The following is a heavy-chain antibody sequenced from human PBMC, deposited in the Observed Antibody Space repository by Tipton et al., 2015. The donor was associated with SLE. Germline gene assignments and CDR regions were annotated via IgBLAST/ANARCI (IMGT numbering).Heavy chain of an antibody. CDR1: GGSISGGGYS. CDR2: LYQSGSI. V-gene: IGHV4-30-2*06. J-gene: IGHJ4*02. Sequence: TLSLTCTVSGGSISGGGYSWSWIRQSPGKGLEWIGSLYQSGSIHYNPSLENRVTISVDRSKNQFSLKLTSVTAADTAVYYCARDGYSYPFDYWGQGTLVTVSS. D-gene: IGHD5-18*01. CDR3: ARDGYSYPFDY.